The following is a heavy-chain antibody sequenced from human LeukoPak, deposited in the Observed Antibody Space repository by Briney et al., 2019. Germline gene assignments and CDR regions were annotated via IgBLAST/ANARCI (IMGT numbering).Heavy chain of an antibody. CDR2: IYYSGST. Sequence: SETLSLTXTVSGGSISSSSYYWGWISQPPGKGLEWIGSIYYSGSTYYNPSLKSRVTISVDTSKNQFSLKLSSVTAADTAVYYCARPAVAGPYAFDIWGQGTMVTVSS. D-gene: IGHD6-19*01. J-gene: IGHJ3*02. V-gene: IGHV4-39*01. CDR3: ARPAVAGPYAFDI. CDR1: GGSISSSSYY.